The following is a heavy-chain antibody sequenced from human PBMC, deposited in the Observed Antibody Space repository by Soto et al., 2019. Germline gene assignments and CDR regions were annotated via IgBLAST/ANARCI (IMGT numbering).Heavy chain of an antibody. D-gene: IGHD6-13*01. Sequence: GGSLRLSCAASGFTFSSYAMSWVRQAPGKGLEWISAVSGSGGTTYYADSVKGRFTSTRDNSKNTVYLKMNSLRAEDTAVYYCAKSIAAAGYYYYYGMDVWGQGTTVTVSS. CDR2: VSGSGGTT. V-gene: IGHV3-23*01. J-gene: IGHJ6*02. CDR1: GFTFSSYA. CDR3: AKSIAAAGYYYYYGMDV.